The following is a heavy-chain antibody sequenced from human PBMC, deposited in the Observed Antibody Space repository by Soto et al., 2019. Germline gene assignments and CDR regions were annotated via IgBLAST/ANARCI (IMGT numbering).Heavy chain of an antibody. CDR1: GFSFTSSW. CDR3: ARSHGMHV. Sequence: PGESLKISCQGSGFSFTSSWIGWVRQMPGKGLEWMGLIYPGDSDTRYSPSFQGQVTISADKSISTAYLQWSSLKASDTAIYYCARSHGMHVWGQGTTVTVSS. V-gene: IGHV5-51*01. CDR2: IYPGDSDT. J-gene: IGHJ6*02.